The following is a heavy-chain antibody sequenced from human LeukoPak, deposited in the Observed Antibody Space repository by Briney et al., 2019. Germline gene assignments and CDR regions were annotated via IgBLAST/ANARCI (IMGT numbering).Heavy chain of an antibody. CDR3: AREGTTRYFQH. CDR2: ISSSSSYI. V-gene: IGHV3-21*01. CDR1: GFTFSSYS. D-gene: IGHD1-1*01. J-gene: IGHJ1*01. Sequence: GGSLRLSCAASGFTFSSYSMNWVRQAPGKGLEWVSSISSSSSYIYYADSVKGRFTISRDNAKNLLYLQMNSLRAEDTAVYYCAREGTTRYFQHWGQGTLVTVSS.